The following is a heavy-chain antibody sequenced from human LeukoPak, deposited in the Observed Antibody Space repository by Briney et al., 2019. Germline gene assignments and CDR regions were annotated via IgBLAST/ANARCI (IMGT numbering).Heavy chain of an antibody. CDR3: ASYLWFGELSAFT. CDR1: GFTFSSYS. V-gene: IGHV3-21*01. CDR2: ISSSSSYI. Sequence: PGGSLRLSCAASGFTFSSYSMNWVRQAPGKGLEWVSSISSSSSYIYYADSVKGRFTISRDNAKNSLYLQMNSLRAEDTAVYNCASYLWFGELSAFTWGQGTLVTVSS. J-gene: IGHJ5*02. D-gene: IGHD3-10*01.